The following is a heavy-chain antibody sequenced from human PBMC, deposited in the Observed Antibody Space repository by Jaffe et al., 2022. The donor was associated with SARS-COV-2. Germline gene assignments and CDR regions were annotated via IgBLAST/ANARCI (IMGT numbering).Heavy chain of an antibody. Sequence: EVQLVESGGGLVQPGRSLRLSCAASGFTFDDYAMHWVRQAPGKGLEWVSGISWNSGSIGYADSVKGRFTISRDNAKNSLYLQMNSLRAEDTALYYCAKGPSMFISNWFDPWGQGTLVTVSS. CDR2: ISWNSGSI. CDR3: AKGPSMFISNWFDP. CDR1: GFTFDDYA. V-gene: IGHV3-9*01. D-gene: IGHD3-10*02. J-gene: IGHJ5*02.